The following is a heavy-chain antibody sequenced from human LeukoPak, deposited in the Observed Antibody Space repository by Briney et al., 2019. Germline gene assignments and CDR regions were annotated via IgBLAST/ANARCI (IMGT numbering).Heavy chain of an antibody. Sequence: SVKVSCKASGGTFSSYAISWVRQAPGQGLEWMGGIIPIFGTANYAQKFQGRVTITADESTSSAYMELSSLRSEDTAVYYCARSPGEYCSGGSCYSAPYYYYYGMDVWGQGTTVTVSS. CDR3: ARSPGEYCSGGSCYSAPYYYYYGMDV. D-gene: IGHD2-15*01. CDR1: GGTFSSYA. V-gene: IGHV1-69*13. J-gene: IGHJ6*02. CDR2: IIPIFGTA.